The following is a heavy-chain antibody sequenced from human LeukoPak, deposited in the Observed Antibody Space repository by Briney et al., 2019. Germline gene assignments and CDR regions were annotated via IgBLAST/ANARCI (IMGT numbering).Heavy chain of an antibody. D-gene: IGHD3-3*01. Sequence: SETLSLTCAVYGGSFSGYYWSWIRQPPGKGLEWIGEINHSGSTNYNPSLKSRVTISVDTSKNQLSLKLSSVTAADTAVYYCASKGITIFGVVSNWFDPWGQGTLVTVSS. CDR1: GGSFSGYY. J-gene: IGHJ5*02. V-gene: IGHV4-34*01. CDR3: ASKGITIFGVVSNWFDP. CDR2: INHSGST.